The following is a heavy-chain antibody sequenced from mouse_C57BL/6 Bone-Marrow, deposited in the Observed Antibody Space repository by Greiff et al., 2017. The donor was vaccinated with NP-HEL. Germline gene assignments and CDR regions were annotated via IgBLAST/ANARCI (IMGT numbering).Heavy chain of an antibody. D-gene: IGHD1-1*01. CDR1: GFTFSDYG. Sequence: EVKLVESGGGLVKPGGSLKLSCAASGFTFSDYGMHWVRQAPEKGLEWVAYISSGSSTIYYAHTVKGRFTISRDNAKNTLFLQMTRLRSEDTAMYYCARGYYGSIDYWGQGTTLTVSS. CDR2: ISSGSSTI. J-gene: IGHJ2*01. CDR3: ARGYYGSIDY. V-gene: IGHV5-17*01.